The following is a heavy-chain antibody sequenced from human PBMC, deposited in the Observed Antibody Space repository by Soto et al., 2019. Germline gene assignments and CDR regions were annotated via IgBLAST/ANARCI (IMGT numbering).Heavy chain of an antibody. D-gene: IGHD3-22*01. CDR3: ARVNGYYYYGMDV. J-gene: IGHJ6*02. CDR2: ISGSGSII. CDR1: GFTFSDYY. V-gene: IGHV3-11*01. Sequence: QVQLVESGGGLVKPGGSLRLSCAASGFTFSDYYMSWIRQAPGKGLEWVSDISGSGSIIYYADSVKGRFTISRDNAKNSVYLQMNSLGAEDTAGYYCARVNGYYYYGMDVWGQGTTVTVSS.